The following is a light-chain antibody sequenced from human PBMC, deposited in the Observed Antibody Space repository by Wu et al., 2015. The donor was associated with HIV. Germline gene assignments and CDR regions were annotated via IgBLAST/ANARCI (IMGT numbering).Light chain of an antibody. CDR1: QDINNY. Sequence: DIQMTQSPSSLSASVGDRITITCQATQDINNYLNWYQQKPGKAPKLLIYDASNLETGVPSRFSGSGSGTDFTFTISSLQPEDIATYYCQQYDNLRLTFGQGTRLEIK. V-gene: IGKV1-33*01. CDR2: DAS. J-gene: IGKJ5*01. CDR3: QQYDNLRLT.